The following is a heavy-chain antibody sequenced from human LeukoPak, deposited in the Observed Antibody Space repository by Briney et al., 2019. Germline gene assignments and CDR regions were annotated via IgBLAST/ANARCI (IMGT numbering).Heavy chain of an antibody. J-gene: IGHJ6*02. V-gene: IGHV1-46*01. CDR2: INPSGGTT. CDR1: GYTFTNYY. CDR3: ARARGTGIYYYAMDV. D-gene: IGHD1-1*01. Sequence: GASVKVSCKASGYTFTNYYVHWVRQAPGQGLEWMGMINPSGGTTTYAQKFQARVTMTRDTPTSTVYMELSSLRSEDTAMYYCARARGTGIYYYAMDVWGQGTTATVSS.